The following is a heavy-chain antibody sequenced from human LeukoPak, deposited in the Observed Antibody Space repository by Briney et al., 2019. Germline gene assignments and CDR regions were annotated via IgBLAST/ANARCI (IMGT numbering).Heavy chain of an antibody. Sequence: SETLSLTCTVSGGSVSSGSYCWSWIRQPPGKGLEWIGYIYYSGSTNYNPSLKSRVAISVDTSKNQFSLKLSSVTAADTAVYYCARGDDYVWGSYRYAFDIWGQGTMVTVSS. CDR3: ARGDDYVWGSYRYAFDI. J-gene: IGHJ3*02. V-gene: IGHV4-61*01. CDR1: GGSVSSGSYC. D-gene: IGHD3-16*02. CDR2: IYYSGST.